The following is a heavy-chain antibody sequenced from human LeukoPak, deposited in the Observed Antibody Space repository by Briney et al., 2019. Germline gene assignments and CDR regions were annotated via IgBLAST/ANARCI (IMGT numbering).Heavy chain of an antibody. Sequence: SVKVSCKASGGTFSSYAISWVRQAPGQGLEWMGGIIPIFGTANYAQKFQGRVTITADKSTSTAYMELSSLRSEDTAVYYCARAPRIVGANFDYWGQGTLVTVSS. CDR3: ARAPRIVGANFDY. CDR2: IIPIFGTA. CDR1: GGTFSSYA. J-gene: IGHJ4*02. D-gene: IGHD1-26*01. V-gene: IGHV1-69*06.